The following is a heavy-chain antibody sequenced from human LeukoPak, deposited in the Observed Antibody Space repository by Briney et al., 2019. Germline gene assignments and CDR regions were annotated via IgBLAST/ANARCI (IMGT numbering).Heavy chain of an antibody. D-gene: IGHD2-21*02. CDR2: ISAYNGNT. CDR1: GYTFTSYG. J-gene: IGHJ4*02. Sequence: ASVKVSCKASGYTFTSYGISWVRQAPGQGLEWMGWISAYNGNTNYAQKLQGRVTMTTDTSTSTAYMELRSLRSDDTAVYYCARDGATYCCGYCPYYFDYWGQGTLVTASS. CDR3: ARDGATYCCGYCPYYFDY. V-gene: IGHV1-18*01.